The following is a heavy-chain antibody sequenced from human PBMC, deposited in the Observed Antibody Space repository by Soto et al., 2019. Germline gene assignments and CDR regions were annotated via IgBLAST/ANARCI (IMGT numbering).Heavy chain of an antibody. Sequence: SETLSLTCAVYGGSFSGYYWSWIRQPPGKGLEWIGEINHSGSTNYNPSLKSRVTISVDTSKNQFSLKLSSVTAADTVVYYCARGRLRHDIVVVVASKYNWFDPWGQGTLVTVSS. CDR2: INHSGST. D-gene: IGHD2-15*01. CDR1: GGSFSGYY. CDR3: ARGRLRHDIVVVVASKYNWFDP. V-gene: IGHV4-34*01. J-gene: IGHJ5*02.